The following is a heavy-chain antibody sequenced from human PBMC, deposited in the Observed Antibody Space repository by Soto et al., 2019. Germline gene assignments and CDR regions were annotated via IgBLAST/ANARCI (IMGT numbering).Heavy chain of an antibody. CDR3: ARNTWHIEDGIDY. D-gene: IGHD2-21*01. CDR2: ISGSGGST. CDR1: GFTFSSYA. J-gene: IGHJ4*02. V-gene: IGHV3-23*01. Sequence: EVQLLESGGGLVQPGGSLRLSCAASGFTFSSYAMSWVRQAPGKGLEWVSAISGSGGSTYYADSVKGRFTISRDNSKNTLYRQMNSLRAEDTAVYYCARNTWHIEDGIDYSGQGTLVTVSS.